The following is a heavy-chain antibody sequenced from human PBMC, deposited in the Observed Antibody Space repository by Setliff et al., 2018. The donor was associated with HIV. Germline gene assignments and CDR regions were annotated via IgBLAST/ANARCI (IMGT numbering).Heavy chain of an antibody. V-gene: IGHV4-4*02. CDR2: IYHSGIT. Sequence: SETLSLTCTVSGGSISSSNGWSWVRQPPGKRLEWIGEIYHSGITNYNPSLKSRVTISVDKSKNQFSLKLSSVTAADTAVYYCASTTYYYDSSGYNSWPLFDYWGQGTLVTVSS. D-gene: IGHD3-22*01. CDR1: GGSISSSNG. CDR3: ASTTYYYDSSGYNSWPLFDY. J-gene: IGHJ4*02.